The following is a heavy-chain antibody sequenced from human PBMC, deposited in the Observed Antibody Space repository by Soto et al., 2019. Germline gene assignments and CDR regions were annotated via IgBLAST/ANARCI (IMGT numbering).Heavy chain of an antibody. CDR3: AKNQGVELVPLATVDWFDP. CDR1: RVVFDNFG. D-gene: IGHD1-26*01. V-gene: IGHV3-23*01. Sequence: PGASLRLSFTASRVVFDNFGMGGGRRAPGKGLEWISSISGSGFKKYYADSVKGRFTISRDNSKSTVYLELNNLRAEDTAVYHCAKNQGVELVPLATVDWFDPWGQVSVVTVSP. J-gene: IGHJ5*02. CDR2: ISGSGFKK.